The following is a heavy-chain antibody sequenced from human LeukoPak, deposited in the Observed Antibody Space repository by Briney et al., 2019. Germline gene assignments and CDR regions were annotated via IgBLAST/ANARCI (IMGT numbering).Heavy chain of an antibody. CDR3: ARVQVAANTDYWYFDL. J-gene: IGHJ2*01. V-gene: IGHV3-33*01. CDR2: LWSDGSSK. D-gene: IGHD2-15*01. Sequence: GGSLRLSCAASGFTFNSYGMHWVRQAPGKGLEWVAALWSDGSSKYYADSVKGRFTISRDNSKNTLYLQMSSLRAEDTAVYYCARVQVAANTDYWYFDLWAVAPWSLSPQ. CDR1: GFTFNSYG.